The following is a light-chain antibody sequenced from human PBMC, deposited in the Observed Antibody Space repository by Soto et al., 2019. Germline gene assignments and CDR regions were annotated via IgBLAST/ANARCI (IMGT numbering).Light chain of an antibody. Sequence: DIQMTQYPSTLSASVGDRVTITCRASQSISSCLAWYQQKPGKAPKLLIYAASTLQSGVPSSFSGSGSGTDFTLTISCLQPEDSATYYCQQYYSYPQLTFGGGTQVDIK. V-gene: IGKV1-5*01. CDR1: QSISSC. CDR2: AAS. J-gene: IGKJ4*01. CDR3: QQYYSYPQLT.